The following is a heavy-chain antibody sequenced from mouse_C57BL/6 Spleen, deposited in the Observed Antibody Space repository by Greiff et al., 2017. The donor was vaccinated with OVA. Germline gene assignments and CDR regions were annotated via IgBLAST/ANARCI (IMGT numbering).Heavy chain of an antibody. CDR2: IDPEDGET. D-gene: IGHD4-1*01. V-gene: IGHV14-2*01. Sequence: VQLKESGAELVKPGASVKLSCTASGFNIKDYYMHWVKQRTEQGLEWIGRIDPEDGETKYAPKFQGKATITADASSNTAYLQLSSLTSEDTAVYYCAPNWEGAWFAYWGQGTLVTVSA. CDR1: GFNIKDYY. CDR3: APNWEGAWFAY. J-gene: IGHJ3*01.